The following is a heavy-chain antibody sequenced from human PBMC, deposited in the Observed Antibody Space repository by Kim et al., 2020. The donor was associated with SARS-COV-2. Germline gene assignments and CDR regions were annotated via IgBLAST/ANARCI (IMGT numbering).Heavy chain of an antibody. V-gene: IGHV3-64D*09. D-gene: IGHD1-1*01. CDR2: ISSNGGAT. J-gene: IGHJ4*02. CDR1: GFTFRSYA. Sequence: GGSLRLSCSASGFTFRSYAMHWVRQAPGKGLEYVSAISSNGGATYYADSVKGRFTISRDNSKNTLNLQMSSLRGEDTAVYYCVKDETGTTRAPNMNFDYWGQGTLVTVSS. CDR3: VKDETGTTRAPNMNFDY.